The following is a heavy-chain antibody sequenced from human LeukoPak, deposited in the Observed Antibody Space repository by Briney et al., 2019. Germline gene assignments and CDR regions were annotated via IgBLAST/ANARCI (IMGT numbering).Heavy chain of an antibody. CDR2: IVPIFGTA. V-gene: IGHV1-69*01. J-gene: IGHJ6*03. Sequence: SVKVSCKASGGTFSSYAISWVRRAPGQGLEWMGGIVPIFGTANYAQKFQGRVTITADESTSTAYMELSSLRSEDTAVYYCARINSHYYYYYMDVWGKGTTVTVSS. CDR1: GGTFSSYA. CDR3: ARINSHYYYYYMDV.